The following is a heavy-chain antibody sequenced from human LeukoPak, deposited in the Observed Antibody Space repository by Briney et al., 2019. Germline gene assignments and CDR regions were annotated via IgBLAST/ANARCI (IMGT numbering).Heavy chain of an antibody. CDR1: GYTFTSFG. D-gene: IGHD2/OR15-2a*01. V-gene: IGHV1-18*01. CDR2: MKVGEGNT. CDR3: SRSSDTTSWYYFDH. Sequence: ASVNVSCKTSGYTFTSFGITWVRQAPGQGPEWMGWMKVGEGNTHFAQKFQDRVSMTRDISSNTAFLELRNLRSDDTAVYFCSRSSDTTSWYYFDHWGQGTLVTVSS. J-gene: IGHJ4*02.